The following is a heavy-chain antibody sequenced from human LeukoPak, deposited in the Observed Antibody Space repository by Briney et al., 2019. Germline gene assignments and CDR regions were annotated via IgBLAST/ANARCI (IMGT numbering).Heavy chain of an antibody. D-gene: IGHD5-24*01. CDR1: GGSISSGDYY. CDR2: IYTSGIT. V-gene: IGHV4-61*02. J-gene: IGHJ3*02. Sequence: KSSETLSLXCTVSGGSISSGDYYWSWIRQPAGKGLEWIGRIYTSGITNYNPCLKSRVTISVDTSKNQFSLKLSSVTAADTAVYYCARVPFYDLDGYNMVDIWGQGTMVTVSS. CDR3: ARVPFYDLDGYNMVDI.